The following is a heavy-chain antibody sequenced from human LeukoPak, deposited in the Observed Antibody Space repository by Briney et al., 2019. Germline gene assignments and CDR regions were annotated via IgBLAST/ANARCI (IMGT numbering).Heavy chain of an antibody. D-gene: IGHD3-10*01. Sequence: GGSLRLSCTASGFTFSNYKMNWVRQAPGKGLEWVAFIPYDGSNKYYADSVKGRFTISKDNSKNTLYLQMNSLRPEDTAVYYCAKGVGGSANYYYMDVWGKGTTVTVSS. CDR2: IPYDGSNK. V-gene: IGHV3-30*02. J-gene: IGHJ6*03. CDR1: GFTFSNYK. CDR3: AKGVGGSANYYYMDV.